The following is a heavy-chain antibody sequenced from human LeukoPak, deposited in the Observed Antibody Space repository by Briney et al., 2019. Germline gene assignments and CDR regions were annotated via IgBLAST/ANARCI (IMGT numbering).Heavy chain of an antibody. V-gene: IGHV3-15*01. J-gene: IGHJ4*02. D-gene: IGHD3-22*01. CDR1: GFTFSNAW. CDR2: IKSKTDGGTT. Sequence: KPGGSPRLSCAASGFTFSNAWMSWVRQAPGKGLEWVGRIKSKTDGGTTDYAAPVKGRSTISRDDSKNTLYLQMNSLKTEDTAVYYCTTVTLDYYDSSGYLWYFDYWGQGTLVTVSS. CDR3: TTVTLDYYDSSGYLWYFDY.